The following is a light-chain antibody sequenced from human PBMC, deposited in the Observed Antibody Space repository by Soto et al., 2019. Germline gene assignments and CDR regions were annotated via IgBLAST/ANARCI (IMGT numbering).Light chain of an antibody. CDR2: GAS. CDR1: QSVSNNY. CDR3: QQYGVSPT. J-gene: IGKJ4*01. V-gene: IGKV3-20*01. Sequence: EIVLTQSPGTLSLSPGERATLSCRASQSVSNNYLAWYQQKPGQAPRLLIYGASNRATGIPDRFSGGGSGTDFTLTISRLEPEDFAVYYCQQYGVSPTFGGGTKVDI.